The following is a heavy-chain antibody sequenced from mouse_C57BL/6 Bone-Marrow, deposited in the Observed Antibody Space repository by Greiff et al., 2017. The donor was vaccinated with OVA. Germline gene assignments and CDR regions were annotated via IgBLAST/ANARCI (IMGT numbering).Heavy chain of an antibody. CDR3: AGGCYIHYYAMDY. D-gene: IGHD1-3*01. J-gene: IGHJ4*01. CDR1: GYTFTSYN. CDR2: IYPGNGAT. V-gene: IGHV1-12*01. Sequence: SGAELVRPGASVKMSCKASGYTFTSYNMHWVKQTPRQGLEWIGAIYPGNGATSYNQTFKGKATLTVDKSSSTAYMQLSSLTSEDSAVYFGAGGCYIHYYAMDYWGQGTSVTDSS.